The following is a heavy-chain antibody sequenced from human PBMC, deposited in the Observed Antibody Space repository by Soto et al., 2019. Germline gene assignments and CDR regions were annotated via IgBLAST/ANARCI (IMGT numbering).Heavy chain of an antibody. CDR1: GFTFSSYS. D-gene: IGHD3-9*01. V-gene: IGHV3-48*02. CDR3: AREIAGYYDIFGWFDP. Sequence: GGSLRLSCAASGFTFSSYSMNWVRQAPGKGLEWVSYISSSSSTIYYADSVKGRFTISRDNAKNSLYLQMNSLRDEDTAVYYCAREIAGYYDIFGWFDPWGQGTLGTVSS. CDR2: ISSSSSTI. J-gene: IGHJ5*02.